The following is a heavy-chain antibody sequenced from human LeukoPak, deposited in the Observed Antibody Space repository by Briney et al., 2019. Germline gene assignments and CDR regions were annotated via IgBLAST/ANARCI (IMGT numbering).Heavy chain of an antibody. CDR2: ISRRSSYI. CDR3: ATASTRRLKDAY. J-gene: IGHJ4*02. D-gene: IGHD5-24*01. Sequence: GGSLRLSFAAFGFTFSSSSMNWVRQAPGKGLEWVASISRRSSYIYYADSVKGRFTISRDNAKNSLYLQMNSLRADDSSAYYCATASTRRLKDAYWGQGTLVPVSS. V-gene: IGHV3-21*01. CDR1: GFTFSSSS.